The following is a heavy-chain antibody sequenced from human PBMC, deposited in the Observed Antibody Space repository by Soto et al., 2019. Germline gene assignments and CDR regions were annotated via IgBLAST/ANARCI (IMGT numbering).Heavy chain of an antibody. V-gene: IGHV3-74*01. D-gene: IGHD2-15*01. J-gene: IGHJ5*02. Sequence: PGGSLRLSCAASGFTFSTYWVHWVRQAPGEGLVWVSRIHSDGSITTYADSVKGRFTISRDNARNTLYLQMNSLRAEDTAVYYCARGPGHCSGGFCSNWFDPWGQGTLVTVSS. CDR1: GFTFSTYW. CDR3: ARGPGHCSGGFCSNWFDP. CDR2: IHSDGSIT.